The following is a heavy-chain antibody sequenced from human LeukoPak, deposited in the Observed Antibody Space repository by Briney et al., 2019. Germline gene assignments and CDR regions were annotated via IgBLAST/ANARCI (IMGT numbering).Heavy chain of an antibody. J-gene: IGHJ3*02. V-gene: IGHV1-69*04. D-gene: IGHD1-1*01. CDR1: GGTFSSYA. CDR2: IIPILGIA. Sequence: SVKVSCKASGGTFSSYAISWVRQAPGQGLEWMGRIIPILGIANYAQRFQGRVTITADKSTSTAYMELSSLRSEDTAVYYCARDLRLEPTKRNRWYAFDIWGQGTMVTVSS. CDR3: ARDLRLEPTKRNRWYAFDI.